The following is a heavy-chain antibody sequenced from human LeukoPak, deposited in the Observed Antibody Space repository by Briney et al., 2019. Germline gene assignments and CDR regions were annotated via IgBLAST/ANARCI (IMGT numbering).Heavy chain of an antibody. Sequence: SETLSLTCTVSGGSISSYYWSWIRQPPGKGLEWIGYIYYSGSTNYNPSLKSRVTISVDTSKNQFSLKLSSVTAADTAVYYCARDRVVAAAGRPHYYYGMDVWGQGTTVTLSS. D-gene: IGHD6-13*01. CDR1: GGSISSYY. V-gene: IGHV4-59*01. CDR3: ARDRVVAAAGRPHYYYGMDV. CDR2: IYYSGST. J-gene: IGHJ6*02.